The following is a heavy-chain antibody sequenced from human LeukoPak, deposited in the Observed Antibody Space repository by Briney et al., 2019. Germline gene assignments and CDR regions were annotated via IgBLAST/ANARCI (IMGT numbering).Heavy chain of an antibody. V-gene: IGHV3-74*01. CDR2: INSDGSTI. J-gene: IGHJ5*02. Sequence: PGGSLRLSCVVSGFSFSSYWMHWVRQAPGKGLVWVSRINSDGSTISYADSVKGRFTISRDNAKNTLYLQMNSLRAEDTSVYYCTRSPVGGNWFDPWGQGTLVTVSS. CDR1: GFSFSSYW. CDR3: TRSPVGGNWFDP.